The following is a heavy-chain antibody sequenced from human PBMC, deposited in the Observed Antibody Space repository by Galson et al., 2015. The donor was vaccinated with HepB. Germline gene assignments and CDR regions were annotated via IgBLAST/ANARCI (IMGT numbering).Heavy chain of an antibody. J-gene: IGHJ4*02. D-gene: IGHD6-13*01. V-gene: IGHV1-2*02. Sequence: SVKVSCKASGYTFTGYYMHWVRQAPGQGLEWMGWINPNSGGTNYAQKFQGRVTMTRDTSISTAYMELSRLRSDDTAVYYCASTKKLGYSSSGYDNWGQGTLVTVSS. CDR1: GYTFTGYY. CDR3: ASTKKLGYSSSGYDN. CDR2: INPNSGGT.